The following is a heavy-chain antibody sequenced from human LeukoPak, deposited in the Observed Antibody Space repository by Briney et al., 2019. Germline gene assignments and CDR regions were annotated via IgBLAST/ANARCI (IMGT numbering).Heavy chain of an antibody. CDR2: MNPSSGNT. CDR1: GYTFTSYD. J-gene: IGHJ5*02. V-gene: IGHV1-8*01. Sequence: EASVKVSCKASGYTFTSYDINWVRQATGQGLEWMGWMNPSSGNTGYAQKFQGRVTMTRNTSISTAYMELSSLRSEDTAVYYCARVLTGYFKGDWFDPWGQGTLVTVSS. D-gene: IGHD3-9*01. CDR3: ARVLTGYFKGDWFDP.